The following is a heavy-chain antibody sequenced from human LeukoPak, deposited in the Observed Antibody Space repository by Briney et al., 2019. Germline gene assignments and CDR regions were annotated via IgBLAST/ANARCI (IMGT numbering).Heavy chain of an antibody. CDR2: IHHTGTT. CDR1: GSLINRIEYY. Sequence: SQTLSLTCTVSGSLINRIEYYWGWVRQSPVKGLEWLGHIHHTGTTFYSPHLNNRLSVSVASSKNQFSLTLNSVTAADTAVYYCASVSVWELATHTGGSFDFWGRGILVTVSS. J-gene: IGHJ4*02. V-gene: IGHV4-30-4*01. D-gene: IGHD5-24*01. CDR3: ASVSVWELATHTGGSFDF.